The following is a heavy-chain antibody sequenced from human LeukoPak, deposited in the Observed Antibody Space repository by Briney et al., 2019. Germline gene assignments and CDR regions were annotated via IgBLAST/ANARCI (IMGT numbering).Heavy chain of an antibody. J-gene: IGHJ5*02. CDR3: ARSDIVVVPAALGGFVP. CDR2: LSGCGGST. CDR1: GFTFSSYA. Sequence: GGSLPLSCAASGFTFSSYAMSWVRPAPGRGLEWVSALSGCGGSTYYADSVKGRFTSFRDNCKNTLYLHMNSLRGEDTAVYYCARSDIVVVPAALGGFVPWGQGTLVTVSS. V-gene: IGHV3-23*01. D-gene: IGHD2-2*01.